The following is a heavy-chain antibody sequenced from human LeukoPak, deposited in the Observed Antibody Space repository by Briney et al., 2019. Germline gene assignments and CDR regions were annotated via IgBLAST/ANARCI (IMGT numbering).Heavy chain of an antibody. CDR2: MDYSGNA. V-gene: IGHV4-39*07. D-gene: IGHD3-10*01. Sequence: SETLSLTCTVTGGSISRSTSYWGWIRQPPGKGLEWVGSMDYSGNANYNPSLKSRVSMSIDTSKTHFSLKVNSVTAADTAVYYCARIYNNYGSGSHIDYWGQGTLVTVSS. CDR1: GGSISRSTSY. CDR3: ARIYNNYGSGSHIDY. J-gene: IGHJ4*02.